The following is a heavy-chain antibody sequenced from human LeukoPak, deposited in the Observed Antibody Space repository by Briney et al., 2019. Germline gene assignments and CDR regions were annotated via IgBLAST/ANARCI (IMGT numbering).Heavy chain of an antibody. CDR1: GYSFTSYW. Sequence: GESLKISCKVSGYSFTSYWIAWVRQMPGKGLEWMGRIDPSDSYTNYSPSFQGHVTISADKSISTAYLQWSSLKASDTAMYYCARRQQLVGDAFDIWGQGTMVTVSS. J-gene: IGHJ3*02. CDR2: IDPSDSYT. V-gene: IGHV5-10-1*01. D-gene: IGHD6-13*01. CDR3: ARRQQLVGDAFDI.